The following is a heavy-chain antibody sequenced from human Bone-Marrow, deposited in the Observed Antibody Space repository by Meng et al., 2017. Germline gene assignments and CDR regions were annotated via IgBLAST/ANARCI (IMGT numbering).Heavy chain of an antibody. J-gene: IGHJ4*02. CDR1: GVPISSGVYY. Sequence: QEPGPVLVPPPQTLSLPCAFSGVPISSGVYYWSWIRQHPGKGLEWIGYIYYSGSTYYNPSLKSLVTISVDTSKNQFSLKLSSVTAADTAVYYCARWAPSSRTFDYWGQGTLVTVSS. CDR3: ARWAPSSRTFDY. CDR2: IYYSGST. D-gene: IGHD6-13*01. V-gene: IGHV4-31*01.